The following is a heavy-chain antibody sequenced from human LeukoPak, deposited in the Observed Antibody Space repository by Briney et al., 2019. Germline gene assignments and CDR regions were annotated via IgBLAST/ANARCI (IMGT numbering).Heavy chain of an antibody. CDR3: ARAGLPVLRYFDWLLYQYGAFDI. J-gene: IGHJ3*02. V-gene: IGHV1-18*01. D-gene: IGHD3-9*01. Sequence: GASVKVSCKASGYTFTSYGISWVRQAPGQGLEWMGWISAYNGNTNYAQKLQGRVTMTTDTSTSTAYMELRSLRSDDTAVYYCARAGLPVLRYFDWLLYQYGAFDIWGQGTMVTVSS. CDR1: GYTFTSYG. CDR2: ISAYNGNT.